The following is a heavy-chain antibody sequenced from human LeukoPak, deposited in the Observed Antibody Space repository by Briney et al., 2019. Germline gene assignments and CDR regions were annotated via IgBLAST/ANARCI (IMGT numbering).Heavy chain of an antibody. CDR3: ASDLPSGYYLDALDI. CDR1: GCTFSSYC. V-gene: IGHV3-7*04. D-gene: IGHD3-22*01. Sequence: GGSLRLSCAASGCTFSSYCMSWVRQAPGKGLEWVANINQDGSEKYYVDSMKGRLTISRDSANNSLSLKMNSLRAEDTAVYYCASDLPSGYYLDALDIWGQGTMVTVSA. CDR2: INQDGSEK. J-gene: IGHJ3*02.